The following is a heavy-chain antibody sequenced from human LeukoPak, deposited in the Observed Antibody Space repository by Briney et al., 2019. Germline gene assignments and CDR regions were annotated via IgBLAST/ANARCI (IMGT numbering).Heavy chain of an antibody. Sequence: PGGSLRLSCAASGFTFSRYSMNWVRQAPGKGLEWVSYISSSSSTIYYADSVKGRFTISRDNAKNSLYLQMNSLRAEDTAVYYCARVWYSGSYYGGYYFDYWGQGTLVTVSS. J-gene: IGHJ4*02. CDR1: GFTFSRYS. D-gene: IGHD1-26*01. CDR3: ARVWYSGSYYGGYYFDY. V-gene: IGHV3-48*04. CDR2: ISSSSSTI.